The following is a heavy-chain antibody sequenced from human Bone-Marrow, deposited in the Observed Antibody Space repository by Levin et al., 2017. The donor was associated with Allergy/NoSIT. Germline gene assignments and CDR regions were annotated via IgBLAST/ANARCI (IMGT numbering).Heavy chain of an antibody. CDR3: ARVAGYSFGYYFDH. CDR1: GGSISSGGYS. J-gene: IGHJ4*02. CDR2: IYLSGST. V-gene: IGHV4-30-2*01. D-gene: IGHD5-18*01. Sequence: SQTLSLTCAVSGGSISSGGYSWSWIRQPPGKGLEWIGNIYLSGSTNDNPSLKSRVTISVDRPKNQFSLKLSSVTAADTAVYYCARVAGYSFGYYFDHWGQGTLVTVSS.